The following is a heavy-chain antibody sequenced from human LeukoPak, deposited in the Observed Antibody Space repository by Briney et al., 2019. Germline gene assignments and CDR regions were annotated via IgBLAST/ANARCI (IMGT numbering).Heavy chain of an antibody. D-gene: IGHD1-26*01. J-gene: IGHJ4*02. V-gene: IGHV4-34*01. CDR2: INHSGSV. CDR1: GGSFSGHY. CDR3: AFTTGSYYLDS. Sequence: SETLSLTCVVYGGSFSGHYWSWIRQPPGKGLEWIGEINHSGSVYYNPSLKSRVTVSADTSKNQFSLKLNSVTAADTAVYYCAFTTGSYYLDSWGQGTLVTVSS.